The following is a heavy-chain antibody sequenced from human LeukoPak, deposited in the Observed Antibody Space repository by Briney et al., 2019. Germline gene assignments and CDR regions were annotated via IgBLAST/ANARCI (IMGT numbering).Heavy chain of an antibody. CDR2: INRDGSEE. CDR3: ARDVDGGYFDY. Sequence: GGSLRLSCAASGFIFSSYGMHWVRQAPGEGLEWVANINRDGSEEFYMDSVKGRFTISRDNAKNTLYLLMNSLRAEDTAVYYCARDVDGGYFDYWGQGTLVTVPS. J-gene: IGHJ4*02. CDR1: GFIFSSYG. D-gene: IGHD2-21*01. V-gene: IGHV3-7*01.